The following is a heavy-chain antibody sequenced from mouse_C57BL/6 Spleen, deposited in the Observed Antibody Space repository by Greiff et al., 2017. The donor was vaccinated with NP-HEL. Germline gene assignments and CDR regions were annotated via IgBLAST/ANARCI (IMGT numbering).Heavy chain of an antibody. J-gene: IGHJ2*01. CDR2: IDPETGGT. V-gene: IGHV1-15*01. CDR3: TRSLTGKRDYFDY. Sequence: QVQLKQSGAELVRPGASVTLSCKASGYTFTDYEMHWVKQTPVHGLEWIGAIDPETGGTAYNQKFKGKAILTADKSSSTAYMELRSLTSEDSAVYYCTRSLTGKRDYFDYWGQGTTLTVSS. CDR1: GYTFTDYE. D-gene: IGHD4-1*01.